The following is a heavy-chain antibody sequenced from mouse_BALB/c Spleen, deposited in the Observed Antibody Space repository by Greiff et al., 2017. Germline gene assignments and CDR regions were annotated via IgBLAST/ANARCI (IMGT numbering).Heavy chain of an antibody. Sequence: EVQLVESGAELVRSGASVKLSCTASGFNIKDYYMHWVKQRPEQGLEWIGWIDPENGDTEYAPKFQGKATMTADTSSNTAYLQLSSLTSEDTAVYYCNAWTTASTSGFAYWGQGTLVTVSA. CDR3: NAWTTASTSGFAY. V-gene: IGHV14-4*02. D-gene: IGHD1-2*01. J-gene: IGHJ3*01. CDR2: IDPENGDT. CDR1: GFNIKDYY.